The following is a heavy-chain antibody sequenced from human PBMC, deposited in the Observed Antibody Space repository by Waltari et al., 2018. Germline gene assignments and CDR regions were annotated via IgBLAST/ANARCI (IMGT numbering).Heavy chain of an antibody. CDR1: GFDFSYFG. J-gene: IGHJ4*02. V-gene: IGHV3-30*02. D-gene: IGHD6-19*01. Sequence: QVQLVASGGGVVRPGGSLRLSCVASGFDFSYFGMHCLRQAPGQGREWVEIIRHDRSSEHYGESGKGRFIISTENFKNTLYLQMNSLRIEDTGIYYCAKDIRNGWYADYLGQGTLVTVSS. CDR2: IRHDRSSE. CDR3: AKDIRNGWYADY.